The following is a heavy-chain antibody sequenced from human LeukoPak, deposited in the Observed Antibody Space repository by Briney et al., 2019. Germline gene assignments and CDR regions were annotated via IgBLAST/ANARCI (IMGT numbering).Heavy chain of an antibody. CDR2: INPNSGGT. D-gene: IGHD1-26*01. CDR3: ASSPETGIVGANSLDY. J-gene: IGHJ4*02. V-gene: IGHV1-2*02. Sequence: GASVTVSCKASGYTFTGYYMHWVRQAPGQGLEWMGWINPNSGGTNYAQKFQGRVTMTRDTSISTAYMELSRLRSDDTAVYYCASSPETGIVGANSLDYWGQGTLVTVSS. CDR1: GYTFTGYY.